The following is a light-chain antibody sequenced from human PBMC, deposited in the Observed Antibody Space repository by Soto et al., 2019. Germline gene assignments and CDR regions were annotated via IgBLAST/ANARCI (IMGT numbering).Light chain of an antibody. CDR2: HAS. V-gene: IGKV3-11*01. CDR1: QSVSSH. J-gene: IGKJ2*01. Sequence: EIVLTQSPATLSLSPGERATLSCRASQSVSSHLAWYQQKPGQAPRLLIYHASNRATGIPARFGGSGSGTDFTLTISSLEPEDFAVYYCQQCNNWPPVYTFGQGTKLEIK. CDR3: QQCNNWPPVYT.